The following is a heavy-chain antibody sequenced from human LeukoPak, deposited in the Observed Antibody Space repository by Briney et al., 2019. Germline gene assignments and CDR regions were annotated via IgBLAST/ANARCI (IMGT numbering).Heavy chain of an antibody. CDR1: GGSISRYY. CDR2: MYYSGST. V-gene: IGHV4-59*12. D-gene: IGHD3-22*01. Sequence: PSETLSLTCTVSGGSISRYYWSWIRQPPGKGLEWIGYMYYSGSTNYNPSLKSRVTISVDTSKNQFSLKLSSVTAADTAVYYCARGPHTGVNYYDSSGYYYWGQGTLVTVSS. CDR3: ARGPHTGVNYYDSSGYYY. J-gene: IGHJ4*02.